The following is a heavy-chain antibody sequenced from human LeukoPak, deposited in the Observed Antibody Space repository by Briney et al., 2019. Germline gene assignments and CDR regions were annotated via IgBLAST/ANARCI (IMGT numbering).Heavy chain of an antibody. D-gene: IGHD6-19*01. CDR1: GFSVGSIY. V-gene: IGHV3-53*01. Sequence: GGSLRLSCAASGFSVGSIYMSWVRQAPGKGLEWVSSTVSRGTTQYADSVKGRFTVSRDTSKNTLYLQMNSLRADDTAVYYCAKCSTSAYTTGWCNWIDPWGQGTLVTVSS. CDR3: AKCSTSAYTTGWCNWIDP. J-gene: IGHJ5*02. CDR2: TVSRGTT.